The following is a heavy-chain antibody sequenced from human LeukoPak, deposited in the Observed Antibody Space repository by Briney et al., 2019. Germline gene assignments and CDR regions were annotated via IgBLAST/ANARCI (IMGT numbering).Heavy chain of an antibody. V-gene: IGHV3-11*04. CDR2: ISSSGSTI. J-gene: IGHJ4*02. CDR3: ARVPYYYDSSGYWGYFDY. CDR1: GFTFSDYY. Sequence: PGGSLRLSCAASGFTFSDYYMSWIRQAPGKGLEWVSYISSSGSTIYYADSVKGRFTISRGNAKNLLYLQMNSLRAEDTAVYFCARVPYYYDSSGYWGYFDYWGQGTLVTVSS. D-gene: IGHD3-22*01.